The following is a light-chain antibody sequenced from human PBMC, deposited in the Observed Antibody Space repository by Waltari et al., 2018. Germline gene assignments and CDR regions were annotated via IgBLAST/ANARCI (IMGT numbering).Light chain of an antibody. CDR3: QVWGGARDPRGV. CDR1: SIGGKS. CDR2: YDS. V-gene: IGLV3-21*04. Sequence: YVVTQPPSVSVAPGKTATITCGGDSIGGKSVQCYRQMPGQAPVLVIRYDSGRPSGIPERISGANSGNTATLTISRVEARDEAVYYCQVWGGARDPRGVFGGGTKLTVL. J-gene: IGLJ3*02.